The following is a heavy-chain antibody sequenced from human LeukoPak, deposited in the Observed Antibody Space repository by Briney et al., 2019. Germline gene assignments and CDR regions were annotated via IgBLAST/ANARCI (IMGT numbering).Heavy chain of an antibody. D-gene: IGHD2-21*01. Sequence: PGGSLRLSCAASGFTVSSNYMNWVRQAPGKGLEWVSVIYSGGSTYFADSVKGRFTISRDNSKNTLYLQMNSLRAEDTAVYYCARGSWVNYFDYWGQGTLVTVSS. CDR3: ARGSWVNYFDY. J-gene: IGHJ4*02. V-gene: IGHV3-53*01. CDR2: IYSGGST. CDR1: GFTVSSNY.